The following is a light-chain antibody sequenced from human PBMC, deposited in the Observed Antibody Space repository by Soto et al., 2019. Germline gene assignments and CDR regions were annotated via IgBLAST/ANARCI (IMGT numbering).Light chain of an antibody. V-gene: IGKV4-1*01. J-gene: IGKJ1*01. CDR1: QSVLFSSNNKNY. CDR3: HQYYSTRTWT. Sequence: DSVMTQPPASLAVSLGERATINCKSSQSVLFSSNNKNYLAWYQQKPGQPPKLLIYWASTRESGVPDRFSGSGSGTDFTLTISSLQAEDVAVYYCHQYYSTRTWTFGQGTKV. CDR2: WAS.